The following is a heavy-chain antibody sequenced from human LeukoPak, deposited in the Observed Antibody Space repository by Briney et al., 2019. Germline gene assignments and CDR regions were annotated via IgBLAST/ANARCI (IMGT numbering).Heavy chain of an antibody. D-gene: IGHD3-10*01. V-gene: IGHV3-21*01. J-gene: IGHJ4*02. Sequence: GSLRLSCAASGFTFSSYSMNWVRQAPGKGLEWVSSISSSSSYIYYADSVEGRFTISRDNAKNSLYLQMNSLRAEDTAVYYCARDRYYYGSGSPILGYWGQGTLVTVSS. CDR3: ARDRYYYGSGSPILGY. CDR2: ISSSSSYI. CDR1: GFTFSSYS.